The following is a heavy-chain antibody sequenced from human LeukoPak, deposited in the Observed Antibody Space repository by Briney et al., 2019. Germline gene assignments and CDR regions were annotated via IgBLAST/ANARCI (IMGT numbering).Heavy chain of an antibody. J-gene: IGHJ4*02. Sequence: GGSLRLSCAASGFTFSSYAMSWVRQAEGKGLEWVSSIIVIVYSTYSADSVKGPCSISTDNSKNTLYLQMNSLRAEDTSVYYCAQEPISGYHIDYWGQGTLVTVSS. CDR1: GFTFSSYA. CDR2: IIVIVYST. V-gene: IGHV3-23*01. CDR3: AQEPISGYHIDY. D-gene: IGHD3-22*01.